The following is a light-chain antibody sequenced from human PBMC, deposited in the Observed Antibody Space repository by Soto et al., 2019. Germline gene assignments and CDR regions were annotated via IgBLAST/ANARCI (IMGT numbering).Light chain of an antibody. CDR1: QSVLYSFNNKNY. Sequence: DIVMTQSPDSPAVSLGERATINCKSSQSVLYSFNNKNYLAWYQQKPGQPPKLLVYWASTRESGVPDRFSGSGSGSDFSLTICSLQAEDVAVYFCQQYFSSQWSFGQGTKVEIK. V-gene: IGKV4-1*01. CDR3: QQYFSSQWS. CDR2: WAS. J-gene: IGKJ1*01.